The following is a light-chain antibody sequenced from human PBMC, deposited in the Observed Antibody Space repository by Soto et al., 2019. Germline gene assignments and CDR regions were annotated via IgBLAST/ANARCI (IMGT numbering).Light chain of an antibody. J-gene: IGKJ2*01. CDR1: RDISVY. V-gene: IGKV1-33*01. Sequence: DIQMTQSPTSLSVSAGDTVTITCQASRDISVYLNWYQHKPGHPPKLLVYDASNLQTGVPSRFSGSGSGTHFTFTITNLQPEDIATYYCQQYDNFPPYTLGQGTKLDIK. CDR3: QQYDNFPPYT. CDR2: DAS.